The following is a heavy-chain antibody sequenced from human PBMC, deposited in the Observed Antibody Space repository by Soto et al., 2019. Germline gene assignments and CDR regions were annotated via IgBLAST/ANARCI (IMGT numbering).Heavy chain of an antibody. V-gene: IGHV3-23*01. CDR1: GITISNYP. CDR2: ISGSGDRT. J-gene: IGHJ4*02. CDR3: VKDDGGYPSTAPH. D-gene: IGHD3-22*01. Sequence: EVQLLESGGGLVQPGGSLSLSCAASGITISNYPMSWVRQAPGKGLDWVSGISGSGDRTYYADSAKGRFTISKDISKNSLSLQLDSPGVEDTAVYFCVKDDGGYPSTAPHWGQGTLVTVSS.